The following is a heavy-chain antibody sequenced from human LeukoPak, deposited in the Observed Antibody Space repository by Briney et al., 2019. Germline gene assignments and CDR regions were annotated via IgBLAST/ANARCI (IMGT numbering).Heavy chain of an antibody. Sequence: GGSQRLSCVGSGFTFRNYWMSWVRQAPGKGLEWVANINQDGSAKYFADSVKGRFTISRDNAKNSVYLQVNSLRVEDMAVYYCARDVFYGLLASWGQEPLVTVSS. CDR2: INQDGSAK. D-gene: IGHD3-16*01. J-gene: IGHJ5*02. V-gene: IGHV3-7*01. CDR1: GFTFRNYW. CDR3: ARDVFYGLLAS.